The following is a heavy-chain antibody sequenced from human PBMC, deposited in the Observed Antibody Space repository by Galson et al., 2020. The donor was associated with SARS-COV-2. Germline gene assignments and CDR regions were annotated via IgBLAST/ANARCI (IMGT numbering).Heavy chain of an antibody. Sequence: SETLSLTCAVYGGSFSGYYWSWIRQPPGKGLEWIGEINHSGSTNYNPSLKSRVTISVDTSKNQFSLKLSSVTAADTAVYYCARELITMVRGVNKYYYYYYMDVWGKGTTVTVSS. D-gene: IGHD3-10*01. CDR1: GGSFSGYY. CDR2: INHSGST. V-gene: IGHV4-34*01. J-gene: IGHJ6*03. CDR3: ARELITMVRGVNKYYYYYYMDV.